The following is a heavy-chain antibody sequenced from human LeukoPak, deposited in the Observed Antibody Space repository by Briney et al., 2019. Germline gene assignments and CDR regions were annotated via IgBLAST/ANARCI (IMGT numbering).Heavy chain of an antibody. D-gene: IGHD3-22*01. J-gene: IGHJ4*02. CDR3: TSPYYYDSSGYYPSDY. V-gene: IGHV3-73*01. CDR1: GFTFSGSA. CDR2: IRSKANSYAT. Sequence: PGGSLRLSCAASGFTFSGSAMHWVRQASGKGLEWVGRIRSKANSYATAYAASVKGRFTISRDDSKNTAYLQMNSLKTEDTAVYYCTSPYYYDSSGYYPSDYWGQGTLVTVSS.